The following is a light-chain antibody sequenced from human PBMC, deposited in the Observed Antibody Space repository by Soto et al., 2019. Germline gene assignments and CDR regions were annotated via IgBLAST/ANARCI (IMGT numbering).Light chain of an antibody. V-gene: IGLV3-21*04. J-gene: IGLJ1*01. CDR2: YDS. CDR1: NIGSKS. Sequence: SYELTQPPSVSVAPGKTARITCGGNNIGSKSVHWYQQKPGQAPVLVIYYDSDRPLGIPERFSGSNSGNTATLTISRVEAGDEADYYCQVWDSSSDHPYYVFGTGTKVTVL. CDR3: QVWDSSSDHPYYV.